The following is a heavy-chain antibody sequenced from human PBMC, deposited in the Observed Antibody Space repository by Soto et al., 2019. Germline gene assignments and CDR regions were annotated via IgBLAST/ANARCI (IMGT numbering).Heavy chain of an antibody. CDR3: ARACLSYYYGMDV. Sequence: SETLSLTCTVSGGSISSGDYYWSWIRQPPGKGLEWIGYIYYSGSTYYNPSLKSRVTISVDTSRNQFSLKLSSVTAADTAVYYCARACLSYYYGMDVWGQGTTVTVSS. CDR2: IYYSGST. CDR1: GGSISSGDYY. V-gene: IGHV4-30-4*01. J-gene: IGHJ6*02.